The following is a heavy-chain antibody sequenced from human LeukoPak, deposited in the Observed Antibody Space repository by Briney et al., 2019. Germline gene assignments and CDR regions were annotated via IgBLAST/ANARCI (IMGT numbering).Heavy chain of an antibody. J-gene: IGHJ4*02. CDR3: AQRQAAVIAAAGTRGPFDY. V-gene: IGHV1-69*05. D-gene: IGHD6-13*01. CDR1: GGTFSSYA. CDR2: IIPIFGTT. Sequence: SVKVSCKASGGTFSSYAISWVRRAPGQGLEWMGGIIPIFGTTKYAQKFQGRVTITTDEYTSTAYMELSSLRSEDTAVYYCAQRQAAVIAAAGTRGPFDYWGQGTLVTVST.